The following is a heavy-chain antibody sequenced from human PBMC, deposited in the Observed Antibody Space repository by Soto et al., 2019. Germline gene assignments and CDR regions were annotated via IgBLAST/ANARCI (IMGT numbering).Heavy chain of an antibody. CDR1: GGSLSTYY. CDR2: INHSGNN. V-gene: IGHV4-34*01. D-gene: IGHD3-9*01. CDR3: ARGGSNDWQVALDI. J-gene: IGHJ3*02. Sequence: QLQQWGAGLLKPSETLSLTCVVSGGSLSTYYYNWIRQSPGKGLEWIGEINHSGNNNYSPSLKSRVTMSLDTSKNQFSLKLTSVTAADTAVYYCARGGSNDWQVALDIWGQGTMVTVSS.